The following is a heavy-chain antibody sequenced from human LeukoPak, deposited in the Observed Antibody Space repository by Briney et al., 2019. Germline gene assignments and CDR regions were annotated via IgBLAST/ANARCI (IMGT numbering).Heavy chain of an antibody. J-gene: IGHJ5*02. Sequence: SETLSLTCTVSGGSISSGSYYWSWIRQPAGKGLEWIRRIYTSGSTNYNPSLKSRVTISVDTSKHQFSLKLSSVTAADTAVYYSARNVVVVAANWFDPWGQGTLVTVSS. CDR2: IYTSGST. CDR3: ARNVVVVAANWFDP. CDR1: GGSISSGSYY. V-gene: IGHV4-61*02. D-gene: IGHD2-15*01.